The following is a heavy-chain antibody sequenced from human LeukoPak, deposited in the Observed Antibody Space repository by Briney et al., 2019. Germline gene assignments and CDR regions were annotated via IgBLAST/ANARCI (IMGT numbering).Heavy chain of an antibody. CDR3: ARRYCSGGSCYSVKRSYYYYYMDV. CDR2: INHSGST. V-gene: IGHV4-34*01. J-gene: IGHJ6*03. D-gene: IGHD2-15*01. CDR1: GGSFSGYY. Sequence: PSETLSLTCAVYGGSFSGYYWSWIRQPPGKGLEWIGEINHSGSTNYNPSLKSRVTISVDTSKNQFSLKLSSVTAADTAVYYCARRYCSGGSCYSVKRSYYYYYMDVWGKGTTVTVSS.